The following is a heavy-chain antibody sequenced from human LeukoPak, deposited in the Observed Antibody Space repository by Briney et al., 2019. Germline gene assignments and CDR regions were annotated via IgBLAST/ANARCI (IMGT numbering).Heavy chain of an antibody. Sequence: PGTSLRLSCAASGFTFSTYGIHWVRQAPGKGLEWVAVISYDRSNKYYADSVKGRFTISRDNSKNSLYLQMNSLRDEDTAVYYCAREPGIAGVYWGQGTLVTVSS. V-gene: IGHV3-30-3*01. J-gene: IGHJ4*02. CDR1: GFTFSTYG. D-gene: IGHD6-13*01. CDR3: AREPGIAGVY. CDR2: ISYDRSNK.